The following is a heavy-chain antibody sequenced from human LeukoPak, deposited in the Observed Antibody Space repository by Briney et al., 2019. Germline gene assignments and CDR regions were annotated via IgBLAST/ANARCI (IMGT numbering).Heavy chain of an antibody. CDR2: IIPIFGTA. CDR1: GGTFSSYA. V-gene: IGHV1-69*13. J-gene: IGHJ4*02. D-gene: IGHD3-22*01. CDR3: ARDTSLNYYDSSGYYYFDY. Sequence: EASVKVSCKASGGTFSSYAISWVRQAPGQGLEWMGGIIPIFGTANYAQKFQGRVTITADESTSTAYMELSSLRSEDTAVYYCARDTSLNYYDSSGYYYFDYWGQGTLVTVSS.